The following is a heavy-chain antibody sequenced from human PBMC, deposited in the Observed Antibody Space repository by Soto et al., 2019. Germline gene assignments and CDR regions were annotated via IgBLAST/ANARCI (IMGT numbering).Heavy chain of an antibody. J-gene: IGHJ5*02. CDR1: GFTFSSYW. CDR2: IKQDGSEK. Sequence: GGSLRLSCAASGFTFSSYWMSWVRQAPGKGLEWVANIKQDGSEKYYVDSVKGRFTISRDNAKNSLYLQMNSLRAEDTAVYYCARAVEDIVVVVAAGLRWFDPWGQGTLVTVSS. D-gene: IGHD2-15*01. V-gene: IGHV3-7*01. CDR3: ARAVEDIVVVVAAGLRWFDP.